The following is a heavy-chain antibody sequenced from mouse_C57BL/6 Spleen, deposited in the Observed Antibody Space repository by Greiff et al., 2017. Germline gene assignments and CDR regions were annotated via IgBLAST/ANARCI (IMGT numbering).Heavy chain of an antibody. CDR3: ARDYGSSYWYFDV. CDR1: GFNFSSYG. J-gene: IGHJ1*03. V-gene: IGHV5-6*01. D-gene: IGHD1-1*01. Sequence: EVQLQESGGDLVKPGGSLKLSCAASGFNFSSYGMSWVRQTPDKRLEWVATISSGGSYTYYPDSVKGRFTISRDNAKNTLYLQMSSLKSEDTAMYYCARDYGSSYWYFDVWGTGTTVTVSS. CDR2: ISSGGSYT.